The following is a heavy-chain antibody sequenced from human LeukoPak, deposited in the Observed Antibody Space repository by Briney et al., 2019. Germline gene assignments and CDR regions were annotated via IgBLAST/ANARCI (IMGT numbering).Heavy chain of an antibody. V-gene: IGHV3-9*01. D-gene: IGHD6-19*01. CDR2: ISWNSGSI. CDR3: AKANFPVIAVAGTFDI. CDR1: GFTLGEYA. Sequence: GRTLRLSCAASGFTLGEYAMPWVRRARGKGLEGVSGISWNSGSIVYADSVKGRFTIPRDNAKHSRYLQMNGLRAEQTALYYCAKANFPVIAVAGTFDISGQGAMCTVSP. J-gene: IGHJ3*02.